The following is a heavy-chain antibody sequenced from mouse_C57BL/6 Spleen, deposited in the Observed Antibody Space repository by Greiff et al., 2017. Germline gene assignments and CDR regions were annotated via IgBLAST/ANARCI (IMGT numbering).Heavy chain of an antibody. J-gene: IGHJ2*01. Sequence: EVQGVESGPVLVKPGASVKMSCKASGYTFTDYYMNWVKQSHGKSLEWIGVINPYNGGTSYNQKFKGKATLTVDKSSSTAYMELNSLTSEDSAVYYCARWKLSYYCDYWGQGTTLTVSS. CDR3: ARWKLSYYCDY. CDR2: INPYNGGT. CDR1: GYTFTDYY. V-gene: IGHV1-19*01. D-gene: IGHD4-1*01.